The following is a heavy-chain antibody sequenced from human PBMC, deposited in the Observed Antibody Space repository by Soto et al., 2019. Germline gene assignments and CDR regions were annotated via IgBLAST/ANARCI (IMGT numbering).Heavy chain of an antibody. J-gene: IGHJ3*02. CDR3: ARDQVPGLDAFDI. V-gene: IGHV3-21*01. Sequence: GGSLRLSCAASGFTFSSYSMNWVRQAPGKGLEWVSSISRSAGNTYYADSVKGRFTISRDNAKNSMYLQMNSLRAEDTAVYYCARDQVPGLDAFDIWGQGTMVT. CDR2: ISRSAGNT. CDR1: GFTFSSYS.